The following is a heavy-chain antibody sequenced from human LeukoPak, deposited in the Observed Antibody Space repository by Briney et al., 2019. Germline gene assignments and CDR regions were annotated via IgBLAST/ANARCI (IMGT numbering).Heavy chain of an antibody. CDR2: VDTEDGET. J-gene: IGHJ4*02. CDR3: ATLGGIAAADLDY. CDR1: GYTFTDYY. D-gene: IGHD6-13*01. V-gene: IGHV1-69-2*01. Sequence: VKISCKVSGYTFTDYYMHWVQQTPVKGLEWMGLVDTEDGETIYAEKFQGRVAITVDTCTDTAYMELSSLRSEYTAVYYCATLGGIAAADLDYWGQGTLVTVSS.